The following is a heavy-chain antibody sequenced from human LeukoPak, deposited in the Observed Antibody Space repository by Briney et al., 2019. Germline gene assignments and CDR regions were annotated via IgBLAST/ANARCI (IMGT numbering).Heavy chain of an antibody. Sequence: NPGGSLRLSCAASGFTFSSYNMNWVRQAPGRGLEWVSSISRTGSYIYYADSVKGRFTISRDNAQNSLYLQMNSLRVEDTAVYYCARVLETDCRGGSCYSGLDYWGQGTLVTVSS. CDR1: GFTFSSYN. J-gene: IGHJ4*02. V-gene: IGHV3-21*01. CDR2: ISRTGSYI. D-gene: IGHD2-15*01. CDR3: ARVLETDCRGGSCYSGLDY.